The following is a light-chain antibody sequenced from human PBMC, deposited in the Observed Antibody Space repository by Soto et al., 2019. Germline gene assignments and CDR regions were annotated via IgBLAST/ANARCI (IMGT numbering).Light chain of an antibody. J-gene: IGLJ1*01. CDR2: EVS. CDR3: FSYAGDSVYV. V-gene: IGLV2-8*01. CDR1: STDVGRYDF. Sequence: QSALTQPPSASGSPGQSVTISCSGTSTDVGRYDFVSWYQLHPGNVPKLIIYEVSKRPSGVPARFSGSKSGNTASLTISGLQAEDGADYYCFSYAGDSVYVFGTGTKVTVL.